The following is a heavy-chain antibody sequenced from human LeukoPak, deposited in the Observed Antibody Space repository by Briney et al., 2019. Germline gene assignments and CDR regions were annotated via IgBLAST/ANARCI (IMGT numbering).Heavy chain of an antibody. CDR3: ARDPQLGVHAFDI. V-gene: IGHV4-59*01. J-gene: IGHJ3*02. Sequence: SETLSLTCTVSGGSISSYYWSWIRQPPGKGLEWIGYIYHSGSTNYNPSLKSRVTISVDTSKNQFSLKLSSVTAADTAVYYCARDPQLGVHAFDIWGQGTMVTVSS. D-gene: IGHD7-27*01. CDR1: GGSISSYY. CDR2: IYHSGST.